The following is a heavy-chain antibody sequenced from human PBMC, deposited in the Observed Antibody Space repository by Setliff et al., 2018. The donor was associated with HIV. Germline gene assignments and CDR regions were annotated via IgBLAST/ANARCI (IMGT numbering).Heavy chain of an antibody. Sequence: GASVKVSCKASGGTLSSHAINWVRQAPGQGLEWMGGIIPIVDKTNYAQKFQGRVAITADKSTITAYMELSSLRSEDTAVYYCAREPDYGIRDAFDIWGQGTMVTVSS. V-gene: IGHV1-69*10. CDR3: AREPDYGIRDAFDI. CDR2: IIPIVDKT. CDR1: GGTLSSHA. J-gene: IGHJ3*02. D-gene: IGHD4-17*01.